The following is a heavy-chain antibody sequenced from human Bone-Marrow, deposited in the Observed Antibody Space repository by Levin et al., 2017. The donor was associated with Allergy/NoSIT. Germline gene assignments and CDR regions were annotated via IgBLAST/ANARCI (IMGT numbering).Heavy chain of an antibody. CDR2: ILYDGSNK. Sequence: AGGSLRLSCAASGFTFSGYAMHWVRQAPGKGLEWVAVILYDGSNKYYADSVKGRFTISRDNSKNTLYLQMDSLRAEDTAVYYCAREYYDNIWGTFRLPNYWGQGTLVTVSS. V-gene: IGHV3-30-3*01. D-gene: IGHD3-16*02. CDR1: GFTFSGYA. CDR3: AREYYDNIWGTFRLPNY. J-gene: IGHJ4*02.